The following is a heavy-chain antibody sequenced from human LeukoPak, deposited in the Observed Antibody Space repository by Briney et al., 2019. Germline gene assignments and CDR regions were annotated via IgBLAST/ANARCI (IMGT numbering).Heavy chain of an antibody. D-gene: IGHD3-10*01. CDR1: GYTFTSYG. CDR3: ARVASSDRFGLSRRGWFDP. J-gene: IGHJ5*02. Sequence: GASVKVSCKASGYTFTSYGISWVRQAPGQGLEWMGWISAYNGNTNYAQKLQGRVTMTTDTSTSTAYMELRSLRSDDTAVYYCARVASSDRFGLSRRGWFDPWGQGTLVTVSS. V-gene: IGHV1-18*01. CDR2: ISAYNGNT.